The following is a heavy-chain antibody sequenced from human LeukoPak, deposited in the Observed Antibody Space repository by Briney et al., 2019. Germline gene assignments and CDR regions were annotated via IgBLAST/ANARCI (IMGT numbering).Heavy chain of an antibody. CDR2: ISYDGSNK. Sequence: PGGSLRLSCAASGFTFSSYAMRWVRQAPGKGLEWVAVISYDGSNKYYADSVKGRFTISRDNSKNTLYLQMNSLRAEDTAVYYCARDPPAGCSSSPTTDAFDIWGQGTMVTVSS. D-gene: IGHD6-13*01. V-gene: IGHV3-30*01. CDR1: GFTFSSYA. CDR3: ARDPPAGCSSSPTTDAFDI. J-gene: IGHJ3*02.